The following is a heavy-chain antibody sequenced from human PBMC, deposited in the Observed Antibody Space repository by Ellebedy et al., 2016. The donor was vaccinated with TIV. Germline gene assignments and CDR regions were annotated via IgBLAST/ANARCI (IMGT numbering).Heavy chain of an antibody. CDR2: INPSGGST. D-gene: IGHD5-18*01. CDR3: ARDPGDGVQLWLGSLQNGMDV. CDR1: GYTFTSYY. V-gene: IGHV1-46*01. J-gene: IGHJ6*02. Sequence: AALVKVSCKASGYTFTSYYMHWVRQAPGQGLEWMGIINPSGGSTSYAQKFQGRVTMTRDTSISTAYMELSRLRSDDTAVYYCARDPGDGVQLWLGSLQNGMDVWGQGTTVTVSS.